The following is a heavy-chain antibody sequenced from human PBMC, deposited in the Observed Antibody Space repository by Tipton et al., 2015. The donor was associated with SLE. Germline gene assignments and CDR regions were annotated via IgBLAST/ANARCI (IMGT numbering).Heavy chain of an antibody. CDR2: IYYSGST. CDR3: ARVGVVVASYFDY. D-gene: IGHD2-15*01. Sequence: LRLSCTVSGGSISSYYWSWIRQPPGKGLEWIGYIYYSGSTNYNPPLKSRVTISVDTSKNQFSLKLSSVTAADTAVYYCARVGVVVASYFDYWGQGTLVTVSS. CDR1: GGSISSYY. J-gene: IGHJ4*02. V-gene: IGHV4-59*01.